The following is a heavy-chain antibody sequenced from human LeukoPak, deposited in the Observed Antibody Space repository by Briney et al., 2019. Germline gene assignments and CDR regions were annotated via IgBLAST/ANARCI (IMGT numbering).Heavy chain of an antibody. Sequence: GGSLRLSCAASGFTFSSYIMNWVRQAPGKGLEWVSSISSSSSYIYYADSVKGRFTISRDNAKNSLYLQMNSLRAEDTAVYYCARASVLRFLKWSLPIKTYYYYGMDVWGQGTTVTVSS. J-gene: IGHJ6*02. D-gene: IGHD3-3*01. CDR2: ISSSSSYI. CDR1: GFTFSSYI. V-gene: IGHV3-21*01. CDR3: ARASVLRFLKWSLPIKTYYYYGMDV.